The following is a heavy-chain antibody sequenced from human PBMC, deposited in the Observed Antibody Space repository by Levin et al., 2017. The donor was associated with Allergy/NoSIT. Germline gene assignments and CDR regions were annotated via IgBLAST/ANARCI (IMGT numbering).Heavy chain of an antibody. Sequence: SQTLSLPCTVSGGSIRSYYWSWIRQPAGKGLEWIGRIYTSGSTNYNPSLKSRVTMSVDTSKNQFSLKLSSVTAADTAVYYCARVLNSSSWYKRGMDVWGQGTTVTVSS. CDR1: GGSIRSYY. J-gene: IGHJ6*02. CDR2: IYTSGST. D-gene: IGHD6-13*01. CDR3: ARVLNSSSWYKRGMDV. V-gene: IGHV4-4*07.